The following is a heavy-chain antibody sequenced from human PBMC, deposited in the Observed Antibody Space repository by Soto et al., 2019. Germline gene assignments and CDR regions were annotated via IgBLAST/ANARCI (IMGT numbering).Heavy chain of an antibody. D-gene: IGHD2-21*01. CDR2: MNGDSGNT. J-gene: IGHJ2*01. CDR1: GYTFTNYD. CDR3: TRRTIAYWYFDL. V-gene: IGHV1-8*01. Sequence: QVQLVQSGAEVRTPGASVRVSCKASGYTFTNYDINWLRQVPGQGLEWMGWMNGDSGNTGYSQNFQGRVSMTRDTSMSTAYMELSSLTSEDTAVYYCTRRTIAYWYFDLWGRGTLVIVSS.